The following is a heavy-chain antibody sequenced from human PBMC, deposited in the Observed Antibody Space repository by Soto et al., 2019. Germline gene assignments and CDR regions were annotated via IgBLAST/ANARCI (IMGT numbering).Heavy chain of an antibody. D-gene: IGHD5-18*01. CDR1: GGSINNYY. J-gene: IGHJ5*02. CDR2: IYDSGST. Sequence: QVQLQESGPGLVKPSETLSLTCTVSGGSINNYYWSWIRQPPGKGLEWIGYIYDSGSTNYNPSLKSRVTMSVDTSKNQFSLNLSSVTAADRAVYYWSREHGFSYGLNYFDPWGQGTLVTVSS. V-gene: IGHV4-59*01. CDR3: SREHGFSYGLNYFDP.